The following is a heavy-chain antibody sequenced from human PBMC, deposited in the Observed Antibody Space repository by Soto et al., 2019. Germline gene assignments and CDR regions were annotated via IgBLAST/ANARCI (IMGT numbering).Heavy chain of an antibody. Sequence: QVQLVQSGAEVKKPGASVKVSCKASGYTFTSYGISWVRQAPGQGLEWMGWISAYNGNTNYAQKLQGRVTMTTDTSKSTAYMELRSLRSDDTAVYDCSRASRVRPRGWFDPWGQGTLVTVSS. CDR3: SRASRVRPRGWFDP. CDR1: GYTFTSYG. D-gene: IGHD2-8*01. J-gene: IGHJ5*02. CDR2: ISAYNGNT. V-gene: IGHV1-18*01.